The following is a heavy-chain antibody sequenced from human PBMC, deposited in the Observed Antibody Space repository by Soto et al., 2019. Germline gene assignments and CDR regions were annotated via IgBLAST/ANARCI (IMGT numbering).Heavy chain of an antibody. CDR1: GFTFSSYA. CDR3: ARGRSITMVRGVIPAFDI. D-gene: IGHD3-10*01. J-gene: IGHJ3*02. Sequence: QVQLVESGGGVVQPGRSLRLSCAASGFTFSSYAMHWVRQAPGKGLEGVAVISYDGSNKYYADSVKDRFTISRDNSKIPLYLQMNSLSAEDTAVYYCARGRSITMVRGVIPAFDICGHGTMVTVSS. V-gene: IGHV3-30-3*01. CDR2: ISYDGSNK.